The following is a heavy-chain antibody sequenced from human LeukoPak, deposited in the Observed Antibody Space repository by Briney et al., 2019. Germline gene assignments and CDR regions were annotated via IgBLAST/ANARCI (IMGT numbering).Heavy chain of an antibody. CDR1: GGSIGSSSYY. CDR2: IYYSGSS. CDR3: AREKAMVRIYGMDV. Sequence: SETLSLTCTVSGGSIGSSSYYWGWIRQPPGKGREWIGSIYYSGSSYYNPSLKSRVTISVDTSKNQFSLKLSSVTAEDTAVYYCAREKAMVRIYGMDVWGQGTTVTVSS. D-gene: IGHD3-10*01. V-gene: IGHV4-39*07. J-gene: IGHJ6*02.